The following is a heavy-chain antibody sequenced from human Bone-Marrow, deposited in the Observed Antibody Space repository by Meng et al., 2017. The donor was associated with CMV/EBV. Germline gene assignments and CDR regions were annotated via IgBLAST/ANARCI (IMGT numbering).Heavy chain of an antibody. J-gene: IGHJ4*02. CDR1: GFTFSSYE. V-gene: IGHV3-NL1*01. Sequence: GGSLRLSCAASGFTFSSYEMNWVRQAPGKGLEWVSAIYSGVTSTYYADSVKGRFTISTDNSKNTLYLQMNSLRAEDTAVYYCARAGDELRDYWGQGTLVTVSS. D-gene: IGHD1-7*01. CDR2: IYSGVTST. CDR3: ARAGDELRDY.